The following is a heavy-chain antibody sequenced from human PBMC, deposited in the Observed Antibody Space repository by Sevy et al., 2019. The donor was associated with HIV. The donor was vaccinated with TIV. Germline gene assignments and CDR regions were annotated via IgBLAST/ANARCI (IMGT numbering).Heavy chain of an antibody. CDR3: ARDLSGGNELDKDY. CDR2: INPNSGGT. D-gene: IGHD1-1*01. J-gene: IGHJ4*02. V-gene: IGHV1-2*02. Sequence: ASVKVSCKASGYTFTGYYMHWVRQAPGQGLEWMGWINPNSGGTNYAQKFQGRVTMTRDTSISTAYMELSRLRSDDTAVYYCARDLSGGNELDKDYRGQGTLVTVSS. CDR1: GYTFTGYY.